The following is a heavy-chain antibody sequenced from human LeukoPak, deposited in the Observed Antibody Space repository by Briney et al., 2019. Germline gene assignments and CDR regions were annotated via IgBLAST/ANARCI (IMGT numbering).Heavy chain of an antibody. J-gene: IGHJ4*02. D-gene: IGHD3-9*01. Sequence: GGSLRLSCAASGFTFSSYGMSWVRQAPGKGLEWVSAISGSGGSTYYADSVKGRFTISRDNSKNTLFLQMNSLRPEDTAVYYCARGPDYDILADYFDYWGQGTLVTVSS. CDR1: GFTFSSYG. V-gene: IGHV3-23*01. CDR2: ISGSGGST. CDR3: ARGPDYDILADYFDY.